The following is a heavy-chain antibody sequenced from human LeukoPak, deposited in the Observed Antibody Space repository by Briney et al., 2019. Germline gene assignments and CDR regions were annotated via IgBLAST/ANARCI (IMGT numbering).Heavy chain of an antibody. CDR2: ISAYNGNT. CDR3: ARDRIAVAGLFDY. D-gene: IGHD6-19*01. V-gene: IGHV1-18*04. Sequence: GASVKVSCKASGYTFIGYYMHWVRQAPGQGLEWMGWISAYNGNTNYAQKLQGRVTMTTDTSTSTAYMELRSLRSDDTAVYYCARDRIAVAGLFDYWGQGTLVTVSS. J-gene: IGHJ4*02. CDR1: GYTFIGYY.